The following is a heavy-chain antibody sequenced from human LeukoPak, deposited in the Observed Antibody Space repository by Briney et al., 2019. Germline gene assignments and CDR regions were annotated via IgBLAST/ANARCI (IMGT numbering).Heavy chain of an antibody. J-gene: IGHJ4*02. CDR3: ASGGAISGSPNYFDY. V-gene: IGHV1-2*02. CDR1: GYTFTGYY. D-gene: IGHD1-26*01. CDR2: INPNSGGT. Sequence: ASVKVSCKASGYTFTGYYMHWVRQAPGQGLEWMGWINPNSGGTNYAQKFQGRVTMTRDTSISTAYMELSRLRSDDTAVYYCASGGAISGSPNYFDYWGQGTLVTVSS.